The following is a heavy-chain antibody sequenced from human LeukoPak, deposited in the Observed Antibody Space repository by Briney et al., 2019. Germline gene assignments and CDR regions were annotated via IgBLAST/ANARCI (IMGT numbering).Heavy chain of an antibody. CDR3: AKGAHIVVVTAIRRYFDY. J-gene: IGHJ4*02. CDR1: GFTFSSYA. Sequence: GGSLRLSCAASGFTFSSYAMSWVRQAPVKGPEWVSAISGSGGSTYYADSVKGRFTISRDNSKNTLYLQMNSLRAEDTAVYYCAKGAHIVVVTAIRRYFDYWGQGTLVTVSS. D-gene: IGHD2-21*02. CDR2: ISGSGGST. V-gene: IGHV3-23*01.